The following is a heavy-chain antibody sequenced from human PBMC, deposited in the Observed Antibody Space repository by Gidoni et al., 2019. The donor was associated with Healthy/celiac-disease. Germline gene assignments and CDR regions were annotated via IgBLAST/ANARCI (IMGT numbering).Heavy chain of an antibody. D-gene: IGHD2-2*02. CDR1: GFSLSNARMG. CDR3: ARIDGGYCSSTSCYNHWFDP. J-gene: IGHJ5*02. Sequence: QVTLKESGPVLVKPTETLTLTCTVSGFSLSNARMGVSWIRQPTGKALEWLAHIFSNVEKSYSTSLKSRLTISKDNSKSQVVLTMTNMDPVDTATYYCARIDGGYCSSTSCYNHWFDPWGQGTLVTVSS. V-gene: IGHV2-26*01. CDR2: IFSNVEK.